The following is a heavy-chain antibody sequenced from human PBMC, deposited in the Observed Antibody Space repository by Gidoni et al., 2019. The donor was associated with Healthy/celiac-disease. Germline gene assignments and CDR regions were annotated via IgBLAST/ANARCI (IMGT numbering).Heavy chain of an antibody. Sequence: QVQLVQSGAEVKKPGSSVKVSCKASGGTFSSYAISWVRQAPGQGLEWMGGIIPIFGTANYAQKFQGRVTITADKSTSTAYMELSSLRSEDTAVYYCARGSLHEGRCSSTSCYDNYGMDVWGQGTTVTVSS. J-gene: IGHJ6*02. CDR3: ARGSLHEGRCSSTSCYDNYGMDV. CDR2: IIPIFGTA. CDR1: GGTFSSYA. D-gene: IGHD2-2*01. V-gene: IGHV1-69*06.